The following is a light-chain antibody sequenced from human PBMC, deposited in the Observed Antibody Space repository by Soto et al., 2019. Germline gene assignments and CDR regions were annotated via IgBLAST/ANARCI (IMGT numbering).Light chain of an antibody. CDR3: QQYGSSPGT. CDR2: AAS. J-gene: IGKJ1*01. V-gene: IGKV3-20*01. Sequence: EIVLTQSPGTLSLSPGDRATLSCRASQSVRGTYLALYQQKPGQAPRLLIFAASSRATGIPDRFSGSGSGTDFTLTISRLEPEDFAVYYCQQYGSSPGTFGQGTKVDIK. CDR1: QSVRGTY.